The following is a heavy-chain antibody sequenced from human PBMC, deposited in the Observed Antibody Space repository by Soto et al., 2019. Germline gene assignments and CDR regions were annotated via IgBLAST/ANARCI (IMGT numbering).Heavy chain of an antibody. J-gene: IGHJ5*02. CDR1: GGSISSGGYY. Sequence: QVQLQESGPGLVKPSQTLSLTCTVSGGSISSGGYYWSWIRQHPGKGLEWIGYIYYSGSTYYNPSLKIRVTISVDTSKNQFSLKLSSVTAADTAVYYCARGGPRIAAAGTWSWFDPWGQGTLVTVSS. V-gene: IGHV4-31*03. CDR3: ARGGPRIAAAGTWSWFDP. D-gene: IGHD6-13*01. CDR2: IYYSGST.